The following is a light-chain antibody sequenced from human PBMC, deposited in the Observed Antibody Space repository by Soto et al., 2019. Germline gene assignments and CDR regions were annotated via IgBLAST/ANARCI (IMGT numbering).Light chain of an antibody. CDR3: QVWDSNNDHVV. Sequence: SYELTQPPSVSVALGQTAWITCGGNNFGSKSVHWYQQKPGQAPVLVVYDDSDRPSGIPERFSGSNSGSTATLTISRVEAGDEADYYCQVWDSNNDHVVFGGGTKVTVL. V-gene: IGLV3-21*02. J-gene: IGLJ2*01. CDR2: DDS. CDR1: NFGSKS.